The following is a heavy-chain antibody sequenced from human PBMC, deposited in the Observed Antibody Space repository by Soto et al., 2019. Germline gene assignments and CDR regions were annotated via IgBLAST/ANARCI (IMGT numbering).Heavy chain of an antibody. CDR3: ARAAVVVPAAIPNCFDP. Sequence: PSQTLSLTCAISGDSVSSNSAAWNWIRQSPSRGREWLGRTYYRSKWYNDDAVAVKSRITINPDTSKNQFSLHLNSVTPEDTAVYYCARAAVVVPAAIPNCFDPWGQGTPVTVSS. D-gene: IGHD2-2*02. CDR1: GDSVSSNSAA. V-gene: IGHV6-1*01. J-gene: IGHJ5*02. CDR2: TYYRSKWYN.